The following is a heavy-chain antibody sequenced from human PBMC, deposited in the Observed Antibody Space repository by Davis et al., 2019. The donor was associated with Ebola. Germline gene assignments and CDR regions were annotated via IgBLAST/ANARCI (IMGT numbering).Heavy chain of an antibody. D-gene: IGHD5-18*01. CDR1: GFTFSSYG. CDR2: IWYDGSNK. CDR3: AKDIRDTAMFDY. V-gene: IGHV3-33*03. J-gene: IGHJ4*02. Sequence: GESLKISCAASGFTFSSYGMHWVRQAPGKGLEWVAVIWYDGSNKYYADSVKGRFTISRDNSKNSLYLQMNSLRTEDTALYYCAKDIRDTAMFDYWGQGTLVTVSS.